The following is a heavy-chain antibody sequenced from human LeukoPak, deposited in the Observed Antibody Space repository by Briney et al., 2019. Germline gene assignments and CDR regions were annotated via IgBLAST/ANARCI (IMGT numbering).Heavy chain of an antibody. V-gene: IGHV1-46*01. CDR1: GYTFTSYN. CDR2: INPTGGST. Sequence: ASVKVSCKASGYTFTSYNIHWVRQAPGQGLEWMGIINPTGGSTGYAQKFQGRVTMTRDTSTTTVYMEMSSLRPEDTAVYYCARDIAGGWNYYAYWGQGTLVTVSS. J-gene: IGHJ4*02. D-gene: IGHD1-1*01. CDR3: ARDIAGGWNYYAY.